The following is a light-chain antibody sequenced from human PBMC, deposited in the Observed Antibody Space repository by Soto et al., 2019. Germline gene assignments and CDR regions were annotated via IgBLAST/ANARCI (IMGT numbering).Light chain of an antibody. CDR1: SSDVGGYNF. CDR3: SSYTSSSTNV. Sequence: QSVLTQPASVSGSPGQSTTISCTGTSSDVGGYNFVSWYQQHPGKAPKLMIHDVSNRPSGVSNRFSGSKSGNTASLTISGLQAEDEADYYCSSYTSSSTNVFGTGTKVTVL. CDR2: DVS. J-gene: IGLJ1*01. V-gene: IGLV2-14*01.